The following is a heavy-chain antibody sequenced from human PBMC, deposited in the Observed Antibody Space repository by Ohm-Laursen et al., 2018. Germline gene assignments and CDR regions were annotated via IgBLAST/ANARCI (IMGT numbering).Heavy chain of an antibody. CDR2: ISYDGSNK. CDR3: ATIQLAIDY. J-gene: IGHJ4*02. Sequence: SLRLSCTASGFTFSSYGMHWVRQAPGKGLEWVAVISYDGSNKYYADSVKGRFTISRDNSKNTLYLQMNSLRAEDTAVYYCATIQLAIDYWGQGTLVTVSS. V-gene: IGHV3-30*03. CDR1: GFTFSSYG. D-gene: IGHD5-18*01.